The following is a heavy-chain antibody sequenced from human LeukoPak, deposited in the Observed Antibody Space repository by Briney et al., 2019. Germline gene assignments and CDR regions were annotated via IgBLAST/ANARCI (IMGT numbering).Heavy chain of an antibody. J-gene: IGHJ5*02. D-gene: IGHD2-15*01. CDR1: GFTFSSYA. Sequence: GGSLRLSCAASGFTFSSYAMHWVRQAPGKGLEWVAVISYDGSNKYYADSVKGRFTICRDNSKNTLYLQMNSLRAEDTAVYYCAREAGYCSGGSCYGVSDNWFDPWGQGTLVTLSS. CDR3: AREAGYCSGGSCYGVSDNWFDP. V-gene: IGHV3-30-3*01. CDR2: ISYDGSNK.